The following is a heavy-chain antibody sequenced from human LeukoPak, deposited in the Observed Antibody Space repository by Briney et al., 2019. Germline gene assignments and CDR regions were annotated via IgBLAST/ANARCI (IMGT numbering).Heavy chain of an antibody. CDR3: ARDHVHNIAAAGNY. D-gene: IGHD6-13*01. J-gene: IGHJ4*02. CDR1: GFTFISYA. Sequence: PGGSLRLSCAASGFTFISYAMHWVRQAPGKGLEWVAVISYDGSNKYYADSVKGRFTISRDNSKNTLYLQMNSLRAEDTAVCYCARDHVHNIAAAGNYWGQGTLVTVSS. V-gene: IGHV3-30-3*01. CDR2: ISYDGSNK.